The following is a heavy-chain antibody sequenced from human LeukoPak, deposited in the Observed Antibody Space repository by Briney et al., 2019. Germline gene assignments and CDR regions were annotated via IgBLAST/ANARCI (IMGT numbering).Heavy chain of an antibody. CDR2: ISSSCSYI. J-gene: IGHJ3*02. V-gene: IGHV3-21*01. Sequence: GGSLRLSCAASGFTFSSYSMNWVRQAPGKGLEWVSSISSSCSYIYYADSVKGRFTISRDNAKNSLYLQMNSLRAEDTAVYYCARDGTGKYTASDAFDIWGQGTMVTVSS. D-gene: IGHD5-18*01. CDR1: GFTFSSYS. CDR3: ARDGTGKYTASDAFDI.